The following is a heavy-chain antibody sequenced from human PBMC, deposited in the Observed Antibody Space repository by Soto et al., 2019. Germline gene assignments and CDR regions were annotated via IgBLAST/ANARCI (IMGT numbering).Heavy chain of an antibody. CDR1: GVSISSGGYY. J-gene: IGHJ5*02. D-gene: IGHD2-21*02. Sequence: SETLALTCTVSGVSISSGGYYWSWIRQHPGKGLEWIGYIYYSGSTYYNPSLKSRVTISVDKSNNQFSLRLTSVTAADTAVYFCAREIVTAGGNNYFHPWGPGTLVTVSS. V-gene: IGHV4-31*03. CDR3: AREIVTAGGNNYFHP. CDR2: IYYSGST.